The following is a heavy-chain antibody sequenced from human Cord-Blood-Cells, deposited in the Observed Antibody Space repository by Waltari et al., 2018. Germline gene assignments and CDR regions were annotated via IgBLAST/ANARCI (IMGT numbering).Heavy chain of an antibody. CDR1: GYTFTSYA. CDR2: INAGNGNT. D-gene: IGHD2-8*02. Sequence: QVQLVQSGAEVKKPGASVKVSCKASGYTFTSYAMHWVRQAPGQRLEWMGWINAGNGNTKYSQKFQGRVTITRDTSASTAYMELSSLRSEDTAVYYCFLGYCTGGVCPGAQYFQHWGQGTLVTVSS. V-gene: IGHV1-3*01. CDR3: FLGYCTGGVCPGAQYFQH. J-gene: IGHJ1*01.